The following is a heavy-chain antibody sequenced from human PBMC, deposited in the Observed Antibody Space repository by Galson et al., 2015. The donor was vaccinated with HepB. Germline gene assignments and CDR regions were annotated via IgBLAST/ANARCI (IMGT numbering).Heavy chain of an antibody. CDR1: GYTLTELS. D-gene: IGHD5-18*01. CDR2: FDPEDGET. V-gene: IGHV1-24*01. CDR3: ATGQQRGYSYGPFDY. Sequence: SVKVSCKVSGYTLTELSMHWVRQAPGKGLEWIGGFDPEDGETIYAQKFQGRVTMTEDTSTDTAYMELSSLRSEDTAVYYCATGQQRGYSYGPFDYWGQGTLVTVSS. J-gene: IGHJ4*02.